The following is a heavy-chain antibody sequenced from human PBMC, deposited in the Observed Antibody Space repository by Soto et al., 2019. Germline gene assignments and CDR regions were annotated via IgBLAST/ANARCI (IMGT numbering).Heavy chain of an antibody. CDR1: GNKFTKYW. D-gene: IGHD1-1*01. V-gene: IGHV5-51*01. Sequence: GESLTISCKVSGNKFTKYWIVWVLQMPGKGLEWMGIVYPGDSNTRNSPSFQAQVTISADKSITTAYLQWSSLTASDTAMYYCAKSGSRFWTDGYFDSWGQGTLVTVSS. CDR3: AKSGSRFWTDGYFDS. J-gene: IGHJ4*02. CDR2: VYPGDSNT.